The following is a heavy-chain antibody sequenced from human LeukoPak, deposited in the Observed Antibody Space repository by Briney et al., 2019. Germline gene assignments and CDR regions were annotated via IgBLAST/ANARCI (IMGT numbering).Heavy chain of an antibody. CDR2: IYYSGST. CDR3: ARLPPDWYFDL. V-gene: IGHV4-39*01. CDR1: GGSISSSSYH. J-gene: IGHJ2*01. Sequence: SETLSLTCTVSGGSISSSSYHWGWIRQPPGKGLEWIGSIYYSGSTYYNPSLKSRVTISVDTSKNQFSLKLSSVTAADTAVYYCARLPPDWYFDLWGRGTLVTVSS.